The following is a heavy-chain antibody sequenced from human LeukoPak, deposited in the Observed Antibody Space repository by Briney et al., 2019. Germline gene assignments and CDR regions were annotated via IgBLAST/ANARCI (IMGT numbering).Heavy chain of an antibody. D-gene: IGHD6-6*01. Sequence: GGSLRLSCAASGFTFSNAWMSWVRQAPGKGLEWVGRIKSKTGGGTTDYAAPVKGRFTISRDDSKNTLYLQMNSLKTEDTAVYYCTTLIAARDYWGQGTLVTVSS. CDR3: TTLIAARDY. V-gene: IGHV3-15*01. CDR2: IKSKTGGGTT. J-gene: IGHJ4*02. CDR1: GFTFSNAW.